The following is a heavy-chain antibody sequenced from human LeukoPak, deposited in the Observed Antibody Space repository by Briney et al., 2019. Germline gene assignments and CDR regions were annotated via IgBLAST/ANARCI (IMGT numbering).Heavy chain of an antibody. D-gene: IGHD3-16*01. V-gene: IGHV3-21*01. CDR1: GFTFSTYS. J-gene: IGHJ3*02. CDR2: ISTSSSYI. CDR3: ARWGTRDSFDI. Sequence: PGGSLRLSCAASGFTFSTYSMNWVRQAPRKGLEWVSSISTSSSYIYYADSVKGRFTISGDNAKNSLYLQLNSLRAEDTAVYYCARWGTRDSFDIWGQGTMVTVSS.